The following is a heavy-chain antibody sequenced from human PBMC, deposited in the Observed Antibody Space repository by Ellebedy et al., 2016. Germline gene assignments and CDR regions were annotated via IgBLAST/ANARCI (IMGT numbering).Heavy chain of an antibody. CDR1: GYRFPSSW. J-gene: IGHJ4*02. CDR3: ARGPQDSGSYLLELDFDY. Sequence: GESLKISCKGSGYRFPSSWIGRVRQLPGPGLEWVGIIYTGDSDTRYSLSFQGQVTISSDKSISTAYLQWGSLKASDTAMYYCARGPQDSGSYLLELDFDYWGQGTLVTVSS. V-gene: IGHV5-51*01. CDR2: IYTGDSDT. D-gene: IGHD1-26*01.